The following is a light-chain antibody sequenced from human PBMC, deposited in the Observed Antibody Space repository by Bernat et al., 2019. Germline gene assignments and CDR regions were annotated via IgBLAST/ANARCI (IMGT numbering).Light chain of an antibody. V-gene: IGLV2-18*02. CDR1: SSDVGSYNR. J-gene: IGLJ3*02. Sequence: QSALTQPPSVSGAPGQSVTISCPGTSSDVGSYNRVSWYQQPPGTAPKLMSYEVNNRPSGVPDRFSGSKSGNTASLTISGLQAEDEAEYYCCSFTTTTTCVFGGGTKLTVL. CDR2: EVN. CDR3: CSFTTTTTCV.